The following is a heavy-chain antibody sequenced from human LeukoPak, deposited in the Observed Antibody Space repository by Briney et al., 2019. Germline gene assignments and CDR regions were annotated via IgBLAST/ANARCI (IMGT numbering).Heavy chain of an antibody. J-gene: IGHJ4*02. CDR2: INWNGGST. Sequence: GGSLRLSCAASGFTFEDYGMSWVRQAPGKGLEWVSGINWNGGSTGYADSVKGRFTISRDNAKNSLYLQMNSLRDEDTAVYYCARTVDGSVYGGFAYWGQGTLVTVSS. V-gene: IGHV3-20*04. CDR1: GFTFEDYG. CDR3: ARTVDGSVYGGFAY. D-gene: IGHD4-23*01.